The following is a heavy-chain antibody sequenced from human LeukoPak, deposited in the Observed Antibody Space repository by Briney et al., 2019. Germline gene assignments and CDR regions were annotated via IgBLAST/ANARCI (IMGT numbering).Heavy chain of an antibody. V-gene: IGHV4-31*03. CDR3: ASYYYDSSGFFGMDV. D-gene: IGHD3-22*01. J-gene: IGHJ6*02. Sequence: SQTLSLTCTVSGGSISSGGYYWSWIRQHPGKGLEWIGHIYYSGSTYYNPSLKSRVTISVDTSKNQFSLKLSSVTAADTAVYYCASYYYDSSGFFGMDVWGQGTTVTVSS. CDR1: GGSISSGGYY. CDR2: IYYSGST.